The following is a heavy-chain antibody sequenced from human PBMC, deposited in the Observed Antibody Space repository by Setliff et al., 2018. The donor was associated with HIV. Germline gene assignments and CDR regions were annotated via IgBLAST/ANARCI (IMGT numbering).Heavy chain of an antibody. CDR2: ISGSGGST. V-gene: IGHV3-23*01. Sequence: GSLRLSCAASGFTFNTYAMSWVRQAPGKGLEWVSVISGSGGSTFYADSVKGRFTISRDNSKNTLYLQMNGLRVEDTAVYYCAKDGISGWAYPPYYFDYWGHGTLVTVSS. J-gene: IGHJ4*01. D-gene: IGHD3-22*01. CDR1: GFTFNTYA. CDR3: AKDGISGWAYPPYYFDY.